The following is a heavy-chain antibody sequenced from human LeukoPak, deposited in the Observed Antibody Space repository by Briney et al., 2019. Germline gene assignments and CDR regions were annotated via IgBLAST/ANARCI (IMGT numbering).Heavy chain of an antibody. V-gene: IGHV3-23*01. CDR2: ISGSGGST. Sequence: GGSLRLSCAASGFTFSNYAMNWVRQAPGKGLECVSGISGSGGSTYYADSVKGRFTISRDNSKHTLYLQMNSLRAEDTAVYYCAKDQPFATEGYFDYWGQGTLVTVSS. CDR3: AKDQPFATEGYFDY. D-gene: IGHD1-26*01. CDR1: GFTFSNYA. J-gene: IGHJ4*02.